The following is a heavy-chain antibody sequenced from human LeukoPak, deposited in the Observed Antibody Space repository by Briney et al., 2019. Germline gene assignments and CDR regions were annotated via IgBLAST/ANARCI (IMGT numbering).Heavy chain of an antibody. D-gene: IGHD3-3*01. V-gene: IGHV3-72*01. CDR3: AREYYDFWSGYYYYYYGMDV. Sequence: GGSLRLSCAASGFTVSSNYMDWVRQAPGKGLEWVGRTRNKANSYTTEYAASVKGRFTISRDDSKNSLYLQMNSLKTEDTAVYYCAREYYDFWSGYYYYYYGMDVWGQGTTVTVSS. CDR1: GFTVSSNY. CDR2: TRNKANSYTT. J-gene: IGHJ6*02.